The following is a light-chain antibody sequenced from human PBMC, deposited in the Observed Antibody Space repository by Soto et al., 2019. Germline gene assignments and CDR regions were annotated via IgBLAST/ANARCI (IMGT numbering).Light chain of an antibody. J-gene: IGLJ1*01. CDR1: SSNVGSYKL. V-gene: IGLV2-14*02. CDR2: EVT. CDR3: ASLTTTNFV. Sequence: QSALTQPASVSGSPGQSITISCTGTSSNVGSYKLVSWYQQHPGKAPKLIISEVTNRPSGVSDRFSGSKSGNTASLTISGLQAEDEADYYCASLTTTNFVFGSGTKLTVL.